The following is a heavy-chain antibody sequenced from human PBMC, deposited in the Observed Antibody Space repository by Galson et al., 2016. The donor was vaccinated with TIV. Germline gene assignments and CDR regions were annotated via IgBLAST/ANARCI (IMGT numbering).Heavy chain of an antibody. V-gene: IGHV2-70*01. CDR3: ARTRTAVAGASDI. CDR1: GFSLSTSGMC. CDR2: IDWDPDK. J-gene: IGHJ3*02. D-gene: IGHD6-19*01. Sequence: PALVKPTQTLTLTCTFSGFSLSTSGMCVSWIRQPPGKALEWLALIDWDPDKYYSTSLKTRLTISKDTPKTQVVLIMTNMEPVDTATYYRARTRTAVAGASDIWGQGTMVTVSP.